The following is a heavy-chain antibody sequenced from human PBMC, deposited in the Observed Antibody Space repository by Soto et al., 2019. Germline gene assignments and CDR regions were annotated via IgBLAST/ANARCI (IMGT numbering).Heavy chain of an antibody. V-gene: IGHV4-34*01. Sequence: SETLSLTCAVYGGSFSGYYWGWIRQPPGKGLEWIGEINHSGSTNYNPSLKSRVTISVDTSKNQFSLKLSSVTAADTAVYYCAREGERSSYYFDYWGQGTLVTVSS. D-gene: IGHD1-26*01. CDR1: GGSFSGYY. CDR2: INHSGST. J-gene: IGHJ4*02. CDR3: AREGERSSYYFDY.